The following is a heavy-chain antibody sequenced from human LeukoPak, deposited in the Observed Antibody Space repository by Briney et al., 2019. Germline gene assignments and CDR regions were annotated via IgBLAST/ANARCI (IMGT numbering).Heavy chain of an antibody. V-gene: IGHV3-21*01. CDR3: ARVAQGATTENYFYYYMDV. CDR1: GFAFNSYS. D-gene: IGHD4-11*01. CDR2: ITSRSSHI. J-gene: IGHJ6*03. Sequence: GSLRLSCAASGFAFNSYSITWVRQAPGKGLESVSSITSRSSHIYIADSVKGRFTISRDNAKNSLFLQMSSLRVEDTAVYYCARVAQGATTENYFYYYMDVWGKGTTVTVSS.